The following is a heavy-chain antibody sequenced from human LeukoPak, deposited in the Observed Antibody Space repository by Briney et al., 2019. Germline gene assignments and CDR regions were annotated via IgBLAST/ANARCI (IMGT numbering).Heavy chain of an antibody. CDR1: GYTFTGSY. D-gene: IGHD3-22*01. V-gene: IGHV1-2*02. J-gene: IGHJ4*02. Sequence: GASVKVSCKASGYTFTGSYIHWVRQAPGQGLEWMGWINPNSGGTNYAQKFQGRVTMTRDRSISTAYMELSRLRSDDTAVYYCARGKGITMIVAHWGQGTLVTVSS. CDR2: INPNSGGT. CDR3: ARGKGITMIVAH.